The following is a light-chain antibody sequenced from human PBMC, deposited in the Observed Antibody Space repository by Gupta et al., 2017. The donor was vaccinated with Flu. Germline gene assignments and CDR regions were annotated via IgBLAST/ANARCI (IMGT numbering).Light chain of an antibody. V-gene: IGKV1-39*01. CDR1: QSISNY. CDR2: GAS. CDR3: KQSFSRHWT. Sequence: DIQMTQSPSSLSASVGDRDTITCRASQSISNYLTWYQQRPGKAPNLLIYGASTLHSGVPSRFSGSGSGTDFTLVISSLQAEDFATYYCKQSFSRHWTFGQGTKVEI. J-gene: IGKJ1*01.